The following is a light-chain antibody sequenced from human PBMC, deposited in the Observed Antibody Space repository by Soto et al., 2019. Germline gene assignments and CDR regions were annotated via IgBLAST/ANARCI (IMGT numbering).Light chain of an antibody. CDR3: MRARQPLT. V-gene: IGKV2-28*01. Sequence: DPVMTQSPLSLPVTPGEPASISCRSSQSLLHSNGYNYLDWYLQKPGQSAQLLIYLGSNRASGVPDRFSGSGSGTDFTLKISRVEAEDVGVYYCMRARQPLTFGQGTKVEIK. CDR1: QSLLHSNGYNY. J-gene: IGKJ1*01. CDR2: LGS.